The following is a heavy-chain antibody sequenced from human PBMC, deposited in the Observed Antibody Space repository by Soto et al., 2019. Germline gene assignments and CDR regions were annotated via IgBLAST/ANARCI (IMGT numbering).Heavy chain of an antibody. CDR3: ARDSGDYDFWSGYYTGTQGAFDI. J-gene: IGHJ3*02. V-gene: IGHV3-21*01. CDR2: ISSSSYI. Sequence: ETLSLSCAASGFTFSSYSMNWVRQAPGKGLEWVSSISSSSYIYYADSVTGRFTISRDNAKNSLYLQMNSLRAEDTAVYYCARDSGDYDFWSGYYTGTQGAFDIWGQGTMVTVSS. CDR1: GFTFSSYS. D-gene: IGHD3-3*01.